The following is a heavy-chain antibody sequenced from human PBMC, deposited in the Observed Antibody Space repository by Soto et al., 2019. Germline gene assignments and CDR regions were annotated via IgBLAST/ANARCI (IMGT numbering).Heavy chain of an antibody. D-gene: IGHD1-26*01. V-gene: IGHV1-18*04. J-gene: IGHJ5*02. CDR1: GSTFINHE. Sequence: ASEKVSRMDLGSTFINHEVIWVRLAPRQALEWMGWKNVYDGDIDYAQKFQGRVTMTADTSSAAVYMELRNLRSEDTAMYYCARDALGGPLVGTVHLDLWGQGTQVTVSS. CDR2: KNVYDGDI. CDR3: ARDALGGPLVGTVHLDL.